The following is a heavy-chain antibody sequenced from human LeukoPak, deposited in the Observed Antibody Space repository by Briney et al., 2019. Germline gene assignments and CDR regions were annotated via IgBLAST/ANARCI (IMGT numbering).Heavy chain of an antibody. CDR1: GFTFSSYA. J-gene: IGHJ3*02. D-gene: IGHD1-1*01. CDR2: ISGSGGST. Sequence: GGSLRLSCAASGFTFSSYAMSWVRQALGKGLEWVSAISGSGGSTYYADSVKGRFTISRDNSKNTLYLQMNSLRAEDTAVYYCANEFLYGTGVGAFDIWGQGTMVTVSS. V-gene: IGHV3-23*01. CDR3: ANEFLYGTGVGAFDI.